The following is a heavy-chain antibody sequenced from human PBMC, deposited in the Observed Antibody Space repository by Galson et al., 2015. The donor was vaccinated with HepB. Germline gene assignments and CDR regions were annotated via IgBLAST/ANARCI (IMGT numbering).Heavy chain of an antibody. Sequence: SLRLSCAASGFTFTNNAMHWVRQAPGKGLEWVAVMSSDGRNQYYADPVKGRFTISRDISKKTLYLQMNSLRPEDTAVYYCARDRRSGGSCGMDVWGQGTTVIVSS. V-gene: IGHV3-30*04. J-gene: IGHJ6*02. CDR1: GFTFTNNA. CDR2: MSSDGRNQ. CDR3: ARDRRSGGSCGMDV. D-gene: IGHD2-15*01.